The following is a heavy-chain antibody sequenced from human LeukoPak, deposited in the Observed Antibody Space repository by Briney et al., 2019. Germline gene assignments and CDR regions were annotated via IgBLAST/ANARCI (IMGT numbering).Heavy chain of an antibody. CDR2: ISGSSSYI. V-gene: IGHV3-21*01. D-gene: IGHD3-10*01. CDR3: ARSWFGVDY. J-gene: IGHJ4*02. CDR1: GFTFGDCG. Sequence: GGSLRLSCEASGFTFGDCGMSWVRQAPGKGLEWVSSISGSSSYIYYADSVEGRFTISRDNAKNSLYLQMSSLRAEDTAVYYCARSWFGVDYWGQGTLVTVSS.